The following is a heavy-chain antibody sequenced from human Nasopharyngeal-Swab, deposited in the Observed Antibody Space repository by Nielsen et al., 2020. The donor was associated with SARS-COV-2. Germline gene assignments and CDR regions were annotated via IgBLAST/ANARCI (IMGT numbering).Heavy chain of an antibody. D-gene: IGHD3-3*01. CDR2: IKQDGSEK. V-gene: IGHV3-7*01. CDR3: AKEAGFWSGYYTYFDY. CDR1: GFTFSSYW. Sequence: GGSLRLSCAASGFTFSSYWMSWVRQAPGKGLEWVANIKQDGSEKYYVDSVKGRFTISRDNAKNSLYLQMNSLRAEDTAVYYCAKEAGFWSGYYTYFDYWGQGTLVTVSS. J-gene: IGHJ4*02.